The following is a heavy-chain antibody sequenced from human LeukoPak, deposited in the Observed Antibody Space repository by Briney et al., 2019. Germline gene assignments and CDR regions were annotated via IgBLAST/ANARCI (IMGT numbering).Heavy chain of an antibody. CDR3: ARAAPYCSSSSCYKGY. J-gene: IGHJ4*02. D-gene: IGHD2-2*02. V-gene: IGHV1-18*01. Sequence: ASVKVSCKASGYTFTSYGISWVRQAPGQGLEWMGWISAYNGNTNYAQKLQGRVTMTTDTSTSTAYMELRSLRSDDTAVYYCARAAPYCSSSSCYKGYWGQGTLVTVSS. CDR1: GYTFTSYG. CDR2: ISAYNGNT.